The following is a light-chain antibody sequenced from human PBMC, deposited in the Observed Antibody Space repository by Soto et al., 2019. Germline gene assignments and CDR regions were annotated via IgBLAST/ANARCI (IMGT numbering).Light chain of an antibody. CDR1: SSNIGSNA. V-gene: IGLV1-44*01. J-gene: IGLJ3*02. CDR3: AAWDDSLNALV. CDR2: TNN. Sequence: QSVLTQPPSASGTPGQRVTISCSGASSNIGSNAVNWYQQLPGTAPQLLIYTNNERPSGVPDRFSGSKSGTSASLAITGLQSEDEADYHCAAWDDSLNALVFGGGTKLTV.